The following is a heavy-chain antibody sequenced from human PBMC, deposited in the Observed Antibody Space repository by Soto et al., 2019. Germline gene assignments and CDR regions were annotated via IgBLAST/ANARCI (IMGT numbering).Heavy chain of an antibody. V-gene: IGHV1-69*01. CDR1: RVAISKFI. CDR3: AKVWYSIPMGYSYGMDV. CDR2: IIPIFGTA. J-gene: IGHJ6*01. D-gene: IGHD1-26*01. Sequence: QAQLEQSGGEVKKPGSSVKVSCKASRVAISKFIVTWVRQAPGLGLEWVGGIIPIFGTANYAQKFQGRVTITADESTSTSYMEVNNLRSEDTAVYYCAKVWYSIPMGYSYGMDVWGQGTTVTVSS.